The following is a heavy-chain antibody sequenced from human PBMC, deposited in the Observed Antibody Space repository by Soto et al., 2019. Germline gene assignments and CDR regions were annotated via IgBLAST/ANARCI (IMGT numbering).Heavy chain of an antibody. J-gene: IGHJ4*02. CDR3: ASWLGYGPHFDY. V-gene: IGHV4-30-4*01. CDR1: GGSISSGDYY. Sequence: QVQLQESGPGLVKPSQTLSLTCTVSGGSISSGDYYWSWIRQPPGKGLEWIGYIYYSGSTYYNPSLKSRVTISVDTSKNPFSLKLSSVTAADTAVYDCASWLGYGPHFDYWGQGTLVTVSS. CDR2: IYYSGST. D-gene: IGHD5-12*01.